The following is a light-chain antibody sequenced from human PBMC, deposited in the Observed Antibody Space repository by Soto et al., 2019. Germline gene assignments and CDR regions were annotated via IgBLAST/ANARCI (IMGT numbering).Light chain of an antibody. CDR1: SSVVGGYSY. CDR3: ASYTTSSTYV. CDR2: DVS. Sequence: QSALTQPASVSGSPGQSIAISCTGTSSVVGGYSYVSWYQQQPGKAPKLVISDVSNRPSGVSDRFSGSKSGNTASLTISGLQTDDEADYYCASYTTSSTYVFGTGTKLTVL. J-gene: IGLJ1*01. V-gene: IGLV2-14*01.